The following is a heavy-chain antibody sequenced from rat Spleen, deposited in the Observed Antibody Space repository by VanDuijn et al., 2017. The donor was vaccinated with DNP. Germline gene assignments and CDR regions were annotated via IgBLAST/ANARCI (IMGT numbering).Heavy chain of an antibody. D-gene: IGHD5-1*01. Sequence: EVQLVESGGGVVQPGKSLKLSCAASGFTFSDYNMAWVRQAPKKGLEWVATIIYDGSRTYYRDFVKGRFTISRDNAKSTLYLQIDSLRSEDTATYYCARETTWERYFDSWGQGVMVTVSS. CDR1: GFTFSDYN. CDR2: IIYDGSRT. CDR3: ARETTWERYFDS. V-gene: IGHV5S10*01. J-gene: IGHJ2*01.